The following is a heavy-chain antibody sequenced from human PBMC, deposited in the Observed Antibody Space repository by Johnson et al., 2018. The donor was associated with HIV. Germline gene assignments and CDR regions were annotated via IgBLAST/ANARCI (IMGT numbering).Heavy chain of an antibody. V-gene: IGHV3-33*05. Sequence: PGKGLEWVALISFDGSNKYSTDSVRGRFTISRDNSKNTLYLQMNSLRADDTAVYYCAREDVFGPYDAFDIWGQGTMVTVSS. J-gene: IGHJ3*02. D-gene: IGHD3-3*01. CDR3: AREDVFGPYDAFDI. CDR2: ISFDGSNK.